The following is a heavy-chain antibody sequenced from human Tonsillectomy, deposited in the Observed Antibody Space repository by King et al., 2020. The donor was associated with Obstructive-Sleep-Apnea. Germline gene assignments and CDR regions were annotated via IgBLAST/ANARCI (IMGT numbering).Heavy chain of an antibody. CDR1: GFTFSDYY. Sequence: VQLVEAGGGVVTPGGSLRLSCSASGFTFSDYYMCWIRQAPGKGLEWVSYISSSSSTIYYADSVKARFTTSRDNAKNSLYLQMNSLRDEDTAVYYCARLKTVRMAGGDAFDIWGQGTMVTVSS. J-gene: IGHJ3*02. CDR3: ARLKTVRMAGGDAFDI. D-gene: IGHD6-19*01. CDR2: ISSSSSTI. V-gene: IGHV3-11*01.